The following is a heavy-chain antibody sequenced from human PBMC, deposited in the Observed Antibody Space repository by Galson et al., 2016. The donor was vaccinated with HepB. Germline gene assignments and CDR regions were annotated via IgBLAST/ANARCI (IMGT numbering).Heavy chain of an antibody. Sequence: SLRLSCAASGFTFSDYYMNWIRQAPGKGLEWVSAIGTAGDTYYPGSVKGRFTISRENAKNSLYLQMNSLRDEDTAVYYCARDGGGTGGYYYYAMDVWGQGTTVTVSS. V-gene: IGHV3-13*01. CDR2: IGTAGDT. CDR3: ARDGGGTGGYYYYAMDV. J-gene: IGHJ6*02. D-gene: IGHD1-14*01. CDR1: GFTFSDYY.